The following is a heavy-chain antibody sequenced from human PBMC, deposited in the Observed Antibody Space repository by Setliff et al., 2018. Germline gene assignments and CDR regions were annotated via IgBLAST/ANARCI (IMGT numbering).Heavy chain of an antibody. V-gene: IGHV5-51*01. CDR2: IYPADSDT. CDR3: ARVGPLTDDAFDI. D-gene: IGHD1-26*01. J-gene: IGHJ3*02. Sequence: LGESLKISCKGSGYTFTNYWIAWVRQMPGKGLEYMGIIYPADSDTTHSPSFQGQVTISADKSINTAYLQWSSLKASDTAIYYCARVGPLTDDAFDIWGQGTRGTV. CDR1: GYTFTNYW.